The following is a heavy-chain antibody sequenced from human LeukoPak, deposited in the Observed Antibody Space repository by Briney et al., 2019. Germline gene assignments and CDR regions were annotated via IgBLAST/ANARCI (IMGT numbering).Heavy chain of an antibody. D-gene: IGHD2-15*01. Sequence: GASVKVSCKASGYTFTGYYMHWVRQAPGQGLEWMGWINPNSGGTNYAQKFQGRVTMTRDTSISTTYMELSRLRSDDTAVYYCAKGRNVVVIVATRNWFDPWGQGTLVTVSS. CDR2: INPNSGGT. CDR3: AKGRNVVVIVATRNWFDP. V-gene: IGHV1-2*02. CDR1: GYTFTGYY. J-gene: IGHJ5*02.